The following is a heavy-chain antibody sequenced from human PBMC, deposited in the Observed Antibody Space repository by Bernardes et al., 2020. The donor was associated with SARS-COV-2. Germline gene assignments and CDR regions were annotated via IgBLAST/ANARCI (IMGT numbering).Heavy chain of an antibody. CDR3: ARGPDYCSSTSCLANWFDP. J-gene: IGHJ5*02. CDR2: INHSGSI. CDR1: GGSFSGYY. D-gene: IGHD2-2*01. Sequence: SETLSLTCAVYGGSFSGYYWSWIRQPPGKGLEWIGEINHSGSIYYNPSLKSRVTMSVDTSKTQFSLKLSSVTAADTAVYYCARGPDYCSSTSCLANWFDPWGQGTLVTVSS. V-gene: IGHV4-34*01.